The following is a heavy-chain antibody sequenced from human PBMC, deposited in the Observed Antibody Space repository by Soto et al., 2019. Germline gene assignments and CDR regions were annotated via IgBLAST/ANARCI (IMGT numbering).Heavy chain of an antibody. J-gene: IGHJ4*02. CDR1: GFTFSSHS. D-gene: IGHD6-19*01. CDR3: AREPGVSSGWYVDY. CDR2: ITSSRSYI. Sequence: GGSLRLSCAASGFTFSSHSMNWVRQAPGKGLEWVSSITSSRSYINYADSVKGRFTISRDNAKTSLYLQMNSLRAEDTAVYYCAREPGVSSGWYVDYWGQGTLVTVSS. V-gene: IGHV3-21*01.